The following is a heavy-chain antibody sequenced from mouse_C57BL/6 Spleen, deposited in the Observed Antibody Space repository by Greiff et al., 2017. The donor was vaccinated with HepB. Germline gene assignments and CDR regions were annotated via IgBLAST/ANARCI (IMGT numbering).Heavy chain of an antibody. Sequence: VQLQESGAELVKPGASVKISCKASGYAFSSYWMNWVKKRPGKGLEWIGQIYPGDGDTNYNGKFKGKATLTADKSSSTAYMQLSSLTSEDSAVYFCARLSNFYAMDYWGQGTSVTVSS. V-gene: IGHV1-80*01. D-gene: IGHD2-5*01. CDR1: GYAFSSYW. CDR3: ARLSNFYAMDY. J-gene: IGHJ4*01. CDR2: IYPGDGDT.